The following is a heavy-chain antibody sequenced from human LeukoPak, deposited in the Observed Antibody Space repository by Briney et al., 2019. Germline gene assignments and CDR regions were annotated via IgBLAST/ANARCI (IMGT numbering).Heavy chain of an antibody. CDR1: GGSISSYY. CDR2: IYYSGST. D-gene: IGHD1-26*01. CDR3: ARHAPVVGGSYLTFPDY. J-gene: IGHJ4*02. V-gene: IGHV4-59*08. Sequence: NPSETLSLTCTVSGGSISSYYWSWIRQPPGKGLEWIGYIYYSGSTNYNPSLKSRVTISVDTSKNQFSLKLSSVTAADTAVYYCARHAPVVGGSYLTFPDYWGQGTLVTVSS.